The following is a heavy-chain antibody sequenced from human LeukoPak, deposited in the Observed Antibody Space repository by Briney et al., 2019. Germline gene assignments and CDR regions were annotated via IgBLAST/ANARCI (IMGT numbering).Heavy chain of an antibody. J-gene: IGHJ4*02. V-gene: IGHV1-18*01. CDR1: GYTFTSYG. Sequence: ASVKVSCKASGYTFTSYGITWVRQAPGQGLEWMGWISVYNGNTNYAQKLQGRVTMTTDTSTSTAYMELRSLRSDDTAVYYCAGGVGGYCSNTIRFSYWGQGTLVTVSS. CDR2: ISVYNGNT. D-gene: IGHD2-2*01. CDR3: AGGVGGYCSNTIRFSY.